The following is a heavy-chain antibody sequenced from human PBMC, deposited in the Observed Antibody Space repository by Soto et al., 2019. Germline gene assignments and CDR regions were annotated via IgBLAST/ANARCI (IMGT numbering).Heavy chain of an antibody. J-gene: IGHJ4*02. D-gene: IGHD3-16*01. CDR3: ARDKEGVDY. V-gene: IGHV4-31*03. Sequence: QVQLQESGPGLVKPSQTLSLICTVSGDSISSGGYYWSWIRQYPGKGLEWIGYIYYSGSTYYNPSLKSRVTISLDTSKNQFSLKLSSVTAANTAVYYCARDKEGVDYWGQGTLVTVSS. CDR2: IYYSGST. CDR1: GDSISSGGYY.